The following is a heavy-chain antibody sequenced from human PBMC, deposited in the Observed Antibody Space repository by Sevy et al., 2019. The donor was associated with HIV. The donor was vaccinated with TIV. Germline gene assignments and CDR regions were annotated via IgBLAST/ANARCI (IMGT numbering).Heavy chain of an antibody. CDR3: ARRNDFDI. D-gene: IGHD2-8*01. J-gene: IGHJ3*02. V-gene: IGHV4-59*08. CDR1: GGSINSDH. CDR2: VYYTGGT. Sequence: SETLSLTCTVSGGSINSDHWNWIRQPPGKGLEWIGYVYYTGGTNYNPSSKNLVTISVDRTKNHFSLKLTSASAADTAMYYCARRNDFDIWGQGTMVTVSS.